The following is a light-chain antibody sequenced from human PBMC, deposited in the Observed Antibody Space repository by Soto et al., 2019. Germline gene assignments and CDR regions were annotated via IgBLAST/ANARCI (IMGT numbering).Light chain of an antibody. CDR2: DVI. CDR1: SSDVGGYNY. CDR3: CSYAGSYPIYV. V-gene: IGLV2-11*01. Sequence: QSALTQPRSVSGSPGQSVTISCTGTSSDVGGYNYVSWYQQHPGKAPKVMIFDVIKRPSGVPDRFSGSKSGNTASLTISGLQAEDEADYYCCSYAGSYPIYVFGTGTKVTVL. J-gene: IGLJ1*01.